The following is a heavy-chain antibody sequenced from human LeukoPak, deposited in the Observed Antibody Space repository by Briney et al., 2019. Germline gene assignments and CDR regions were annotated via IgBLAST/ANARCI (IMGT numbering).Heavy chain of an antibody. Sequence: GGSMRLSCAGSGFTFSSYGMHWVRQGPGKGLVWVAVISYDGSNKYYADSVKGRFTICRDNSKNTLYLQMNCLRAEDTAVYYCAKDFGEQLELRLFDYWGQGTLVTVSS. CDR1: GFTFSSYG. D-gene: IGHD1-7*01. J-gene: IGHJ4*02. CDR3: AKDFGEQLELRLFDY. V-gene: IGHV3-30*18. CDR2: ISYDGSNK.